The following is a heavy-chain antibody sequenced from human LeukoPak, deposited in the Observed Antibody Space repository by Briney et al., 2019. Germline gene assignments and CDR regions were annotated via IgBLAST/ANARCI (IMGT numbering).Heavy chain of an antibody. V-gene: IGHV3-30*02. CDR1: GFSFSNYD. Sequence: GGSLRLSCAASGFSFSNYDMHWVRQAPGKGLEWVAVIRYDGNNKYSADSVKGRFTISRDNSKNTLFLQMYTLRAEDTAVYYCAKGGSLGFDYWGQGTLVTVSS. CDR3: AKGGSLGFDY. D-gene: IGHD7-27*01. CDR2: IRYDGNNK. J-gene: IGHJ4*02.